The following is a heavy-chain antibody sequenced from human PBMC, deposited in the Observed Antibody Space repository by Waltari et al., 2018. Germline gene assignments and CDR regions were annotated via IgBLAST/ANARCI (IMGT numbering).Heavy chain of an antibody. V-gene: IGHV1-2*06. Sequence: QVQLVQSGAEVKKPGASVKVSCKASGYTFTDYYVHWVQQAPGQGLEWMGRSNAKNGDTDYAQKFQGRVTMTRDTSLDTADMELSRLRSDDTAEYYCAKGGPAIFGVLNTKRFDCWGQGTPVTVSS. CDR2: SNAKNGDT. CDR1: GYTFTDYY. D-gene: IGHD3-3*01. J-gene: IGHJ4*02. CDR3: AKGGPAIFGVLNTKRFDC.